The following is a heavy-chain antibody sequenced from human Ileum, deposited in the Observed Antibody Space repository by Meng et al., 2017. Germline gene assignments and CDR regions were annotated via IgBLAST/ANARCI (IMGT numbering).Heavy chain of an antibody. CDR2: INVDNGDT. Sequence: VVIVQSGPEVKEAGSSVKVSCRASGYTLTTYAKYWVRQAPGQGLEWMGWINVDNGDTRYSQKFQGRLTITRDTSASTAYLELSSLTSEDTAVYYCARNTVGTTTLDYWGQGTLVTVSS. V-gene: IGHV1-3*01. CDR1: GYTLTTYA. CDR3: ARNTVGTTTLDY. D-gene: IGHD1-1*01. J-gene: IGHJ4*02.